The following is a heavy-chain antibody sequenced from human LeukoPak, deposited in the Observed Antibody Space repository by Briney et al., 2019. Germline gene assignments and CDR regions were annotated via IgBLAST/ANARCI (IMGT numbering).Heavy chain of an antibody. CDR2: IKRDGTDK. CDR3: TRALYNTGWYPDYFDS. D-gene: IGHD6-19*01. V-gene: IGHV3-7*01. Sequence: GGSLRLSCTASGFTFNNYWMSWVRQAPGKGLEWLANIKRDGTDKYYVGSVEGRFTISRDNAKNSLFLQMSSLRAEDTAIYYCTRALYNTGWYPDYFDSWGQGTLVTVSS. J-gene: IGHJ4*02. CDR1: GFTFNNYW.